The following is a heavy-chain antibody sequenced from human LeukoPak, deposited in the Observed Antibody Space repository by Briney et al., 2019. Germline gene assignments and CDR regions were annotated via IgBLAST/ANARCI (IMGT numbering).Heavy chain of an antibody. J-gene: IGHJ3*02. CDR3: ARVENDAFDI. Sequence: SVKVSCKASGGTFSSYAISWVRQAPGQGLEWLGGIIPIFGTANYAQKFQGRVTITTDESTSTAYMELSSLRSEDTAVYYCARVENDAFDIWGQGTMVTVSS. CDR1: GGTFSSYA. CDR2: IIPIFGTA. V-gene: IGHV1-69*05.